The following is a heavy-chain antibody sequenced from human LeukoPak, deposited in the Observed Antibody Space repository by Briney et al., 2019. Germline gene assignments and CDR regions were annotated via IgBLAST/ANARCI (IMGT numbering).Heavy chain of an antibody. J-gene: IGHJ5*02. Sequence: PGGSLRLSCAASGFTFSSYGMHWVRQAPGKGLEWVAVIWYDGSSKYYADSVKGRFTISRDNSKNTLYLQMNSLRAEDTAVYYCARDMVGAGWFDPWGQGTLVTVP. CDR2: IWYDGSSK. D-gene: IGHD1-26*01. CDR3: ARDMVGAGWFDP. CDR1: GFTFSSYG. V-gene: IGHV3-33*01.